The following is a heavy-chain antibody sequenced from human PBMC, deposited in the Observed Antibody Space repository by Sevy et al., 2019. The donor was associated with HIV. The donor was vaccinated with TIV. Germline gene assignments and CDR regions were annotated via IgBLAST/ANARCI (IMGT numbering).Heavy chain of an antibody. CDR1: GGTFSSYN. CDR2: IIPIFGSS. V-gene: IGHV1-69*13. Sequence: ASVKVSCKASGGTFSSYNFNWVRQAPGQGLEWMGRIIPIFGSSNYAEDFQDRVTVTADESTTTVYMELSSLRLDDTAVYYCASYGSWGSYRLDAFHFWGQGTLVTVSS. CDR3: ASYGSWGSYRLDAFHF. D-gene: IGHD3-16*02. J-gene: IGHJ3*01.